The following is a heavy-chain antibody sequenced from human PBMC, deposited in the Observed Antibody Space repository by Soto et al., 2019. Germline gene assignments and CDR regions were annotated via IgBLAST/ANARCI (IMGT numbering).Heavy chain of an antibody. D-gene: IGHD2-2*01. J-gene: IGHJ4*02. CDR2: ISVDNGDT. CDR1: GYTFNSAG. CDR3: ARVQSLGYCRSASCYDVFDH. Sequence: QVPLVQSGPEVKEPGASVRVSCKASGYTFNSAGLAWVRQAPGQGLEWMGWISVDNGDTKYAQKFQGRVTMTTGTSTTTAYMDLRGLKSDDTAVFYCARVQSLGYCRSASCYDVFDHWGQGTLVTVSS. V-gene: IGHV1-18*01.